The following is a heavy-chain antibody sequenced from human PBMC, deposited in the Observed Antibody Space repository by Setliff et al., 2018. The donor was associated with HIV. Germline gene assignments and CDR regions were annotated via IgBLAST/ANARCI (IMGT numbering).Heavy chain of an antibody. Sequence: SETLSLTCTVSGGSISSHYWSWIRQPPGKGLEWIGSIYHSGSTNYNPSLKSRVTISVDTSKNKFSLKLYSVTAADTAVYYCARGLTHNFDYWGQGTLVTVSS. CDR2: IYHSGST. D-gene: IGHD2-21*01. CDR1: GGSISSHY. V-gene: IGHV4-59*11. CDR3: ARGLTHNFDY. J-gene: IGHJ4*02.